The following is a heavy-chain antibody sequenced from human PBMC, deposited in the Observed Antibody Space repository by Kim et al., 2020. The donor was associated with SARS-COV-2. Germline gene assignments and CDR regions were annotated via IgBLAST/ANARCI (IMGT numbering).Heavy chain of an antibody. CDR3: ARVFMWGFFDP. CDR2: IYSGVGT. Sequence: GGSLRLSWAASGFNVRSNYMSWVRQAPGKGLEWVSIIYSGVGTDYADSVKGRFTISRDKSKNTVDLQMNSLRAEDTAVYYCARVFMWGFFDPWGQGTLVTVSS. J-gene: IGHJ5*02. D-gene: IGHD7-27*01. V-gene: IGHV3-53*01. CDR1: GFNVRSNY.